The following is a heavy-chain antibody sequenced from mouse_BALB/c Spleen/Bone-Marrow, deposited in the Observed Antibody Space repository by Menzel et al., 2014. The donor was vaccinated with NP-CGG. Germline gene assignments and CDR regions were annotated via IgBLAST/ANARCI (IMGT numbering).Heavy chain of an antibody. CDR1: GFSLTSYG. V-gene: IGHV2-6-2*01. Sequence: VQLVESGPDLVAPSQSLSLTCTVSGFSLTSYGLRWVRQPPGKGLEWLGVIWSDGSTTYNSALKSRLSISKDNSKRQVLLKMNSLQTDDTAMYYCARSGTDYAMDYWGQGTSVTVSS. CDR2: IWSDGST. J-gene: IGHJ4*01. D-gene: IGHD4-1*01. CDR3: ARSGTDYAMDY.